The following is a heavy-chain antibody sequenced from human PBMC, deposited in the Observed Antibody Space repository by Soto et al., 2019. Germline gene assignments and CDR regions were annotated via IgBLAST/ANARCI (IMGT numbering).Heavy chain of an antibody. Sequence: GGSLRLSCAASGLTFSSYSMNWGRQGPGKGLEWISYISTTSISIYYADSLKGRFTISRDNPKNSPFLQMNSLRDEDTAVYYCARKGVVFDYWGQGALVTVSS. CDR1: GLTFSSYS. J-gene: IGHJ4*02. CDR3: ARKGVVFDY. V-gene: IGHV3-48*02. CDR2: ISTTSISI. D-gene: IGHD3-3*01.